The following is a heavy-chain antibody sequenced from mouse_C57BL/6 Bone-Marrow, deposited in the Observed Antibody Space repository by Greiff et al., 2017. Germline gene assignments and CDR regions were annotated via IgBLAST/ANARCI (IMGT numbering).Heavy chain of an antibody. J-gene: IGHJ3*01. CDR2: IYPGGGYT. CDR1: VYTFTNYW. D-gene: IGHD2-3*01. V-gene: IGHV1-63*01. CDR3: AREDDGYLPFAY. Sequence: VQLQQSGAELVRPGTSVKMSCKASVYTFTNYWIGWAKQRPGHGLEWIGDIYPGGGYTNYNEKFKGKATLTADESSSTAYMQFSSLTSEDSAIYYCAREDDGYLPFAYWGQGTLVTVSA.